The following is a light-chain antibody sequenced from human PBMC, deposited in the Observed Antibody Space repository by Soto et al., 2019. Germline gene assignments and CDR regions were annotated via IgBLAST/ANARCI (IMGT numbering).Light chain of an antibody. V-gene: IGKV3-20*01. CDR2: AVS. J-gene: IGKJ2*01. CDR3: QQYGRSPYT. CDR1: QRITSNY. Sequence: EIVLTQSPGTLSLSPGEGATLSCRASQRITSNYLAGYQQKPGQAPRLLVYAVSGRPNGIPDRFSGSGSGTDFTLTISRLEPEDFALYYCQQYGRSPYTFGQGTQLEIK.